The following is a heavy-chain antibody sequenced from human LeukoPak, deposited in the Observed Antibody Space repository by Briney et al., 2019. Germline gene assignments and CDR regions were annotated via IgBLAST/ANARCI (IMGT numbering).Heavy chain of an antibody. J-gene: IGHJ4*02. CDR2: IKQDGSEK. V-gene: IGHV3-7*03. CDR1: GFTFSSYW. CDR3: AKDPNPRYYYDSSGYGPVDY. Sequence: GGSLRLSCAASGFTFSSYWMSWVRQAPGKGLEWVANIKQDGSEKYYADSVKDRFTISRDNAKNSLYLQMNSLRAEDTAVYYCAKDPNPRYYYDSSGYGPVDYWGQGTLVTVSS. D-gene: IGHD3-22*01.